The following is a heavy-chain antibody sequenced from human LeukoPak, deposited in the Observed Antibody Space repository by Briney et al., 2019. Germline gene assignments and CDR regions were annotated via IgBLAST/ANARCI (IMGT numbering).Heavy chain of an antibody. CDR2: IGGGNGRT. CDR3: AKDSHSGFFDY. D-gene: IGHD3-22*01. V-gene: IGHV3-NL1*01. Sequence: PGGSLRLSCAASGFTFRTYGMHWVRQAPGKGLEWVSGIGGGNGRTYYADSLKGRFTISRDISKTTLYLQINSLTADDTAVYYCAKDSHSGFFDYWGQGTLVTVSS. J-gene: IGHJ4*02. CDR1: GFTFRTYG.